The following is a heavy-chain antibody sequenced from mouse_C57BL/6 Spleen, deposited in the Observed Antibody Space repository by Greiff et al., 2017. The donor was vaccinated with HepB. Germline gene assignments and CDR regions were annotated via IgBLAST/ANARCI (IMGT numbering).Heavy chain of an antibody. Sequence: EVQRVESEGGLVQPGSSMKLSCTASGFTFSDYYMAWVRQVPEKGLEWVANINYDGSSTYYLDSLKSRFIISRDNAKNILYLQMSSLKSEDTATYYCARDDGYYEYWGQGTTLTVSS. CDR3: ARDDGYYEY. CDR2: INYDGSST. CDR1: GFTFSDYY. V-gene: IGHV5-16*01. J-gene: IGHJ2*01. D-gene: IGHD2-3*01.